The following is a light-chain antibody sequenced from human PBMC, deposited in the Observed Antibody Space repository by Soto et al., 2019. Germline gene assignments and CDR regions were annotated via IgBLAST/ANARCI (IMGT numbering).Light chain of an antibody. CDR1: TSDVGGYNY. V-gene: IGLV2-14*03. CDR3: TSYTGSSTHVV. CDR2: DVI. J-gene: IGLJ2*01. Sequence: QSALTQPASVSGSPGQSIAISCTGTTSDVGGYNYFSWYQQHPGKAPKLMIYDVINRPSGVSNRFSGSKSGNTASLTISGLQADDEADYYCTSYTGSSTHVVFGGGTKVTVL.